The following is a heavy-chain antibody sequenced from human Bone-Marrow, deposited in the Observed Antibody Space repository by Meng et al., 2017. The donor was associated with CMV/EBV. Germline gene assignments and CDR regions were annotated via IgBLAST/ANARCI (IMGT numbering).Heavy chain of an antibody. V-gene: IGHV5-51*01. CDR3: ARDREPGAFDI. D-gene: IGHD1-14*01. CDR2: IYPGDSDT. CDR1: GYSFTSYW. J-gene: IGHJ3*02. Sequence: GGSLRLSCKGSGYSFTSYWIGWVRQMPGKGLEWMGIIYPGDSDTRYSPSFQGQVTISADKSISTAYLQWSSLKASDTAMYYCARDREPGAFDIWGQGTKVTVSS.